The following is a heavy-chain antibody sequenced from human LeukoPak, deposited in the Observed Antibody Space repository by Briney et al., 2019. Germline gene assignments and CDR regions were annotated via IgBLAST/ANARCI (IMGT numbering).Heavy chain of an antibody. V-gene: IGHV3-33*01. CDR1: GFTFSSYG. D-gene: IGHD6-19*01. CDR3: ARDSGWYYFDY. CDR2: IWYDGSNK. Sequence: GSLRLSCAASGFTFSSYGMHWVRQAPGKGLEWVAVIWYDGSNKYYADSVKGRFTISRDNSKNTLYLQMNSLRAEDTAVYYCARDSGWYYFDYWGQGTLVTVSS. J-gene: IGHJ4*02.